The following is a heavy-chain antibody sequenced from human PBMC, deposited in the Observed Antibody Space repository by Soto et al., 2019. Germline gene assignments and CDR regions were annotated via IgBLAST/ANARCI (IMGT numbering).Heavy chain of an antibody. CDR2: IHHSGST. J-gene: IGHJ5*02. CDR1: GGSISSGGYY. CDR3: ARVIATTVNWFDP. V-gene: IGHV4-39*07. Sequence: PSETLSLTCTVSGGSISSGGYYWRWVRPPPGKGLEWIGEIHHSGSTNYNPSLKSRVTISVDKSKNQFSLKLSSVTAADTAVYYCARVIATTVNWFDPWGQGTLVTVSS. D-gene: IGHD6-13*01.